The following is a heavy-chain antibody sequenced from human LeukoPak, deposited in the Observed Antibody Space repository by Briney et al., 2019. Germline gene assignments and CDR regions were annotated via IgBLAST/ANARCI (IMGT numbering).Heavy chain of an antibody. CDR1: GYTFTSYG. V-gene: IGHV1-18*01. D-gene: IGHD3-9*01. J-gene: IGHJ4*02. Sequence: ASVTVSCKASGYTFTSYGISWVRQAPGQGREWMGWISAYNGNRNYAQKLQGRVTMTTDTSTSTAYMELRSLRSDDTAVYYCARETGDILTGDFDYWGQGTLVTVSS. CDR3: ARETGDILTGDFDY. CDR2: ISAYNGNR.